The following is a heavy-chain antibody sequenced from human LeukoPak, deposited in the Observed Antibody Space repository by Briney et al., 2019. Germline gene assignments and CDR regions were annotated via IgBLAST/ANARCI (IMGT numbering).Heavy chain of an antibody. Sequence: SETLSLTCTVSGGSISSYYWSWIRQPPGKGLEWIGYIYYSGSTNYNPSLKSRVTISVDTSKYQFSLKLSSVTAADTAVYYCARAVGYCSGGSCYPAFDPWGQGTLVTVSS. V-gene: IGHV4-59*01. J-gene: IGHJ5*02. D-gene: IGHD2-15*01. CDR1: GGSISSYY. CDR2: IYYSGST. CDR3: ARAVGYCSGGSCYPAFDP.